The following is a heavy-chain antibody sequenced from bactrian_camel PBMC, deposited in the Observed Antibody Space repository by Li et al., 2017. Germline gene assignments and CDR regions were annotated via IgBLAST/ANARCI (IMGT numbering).Heavy chain of an antibody. CDR1: GYTYSSYC. J-gene: IGHJ4*01. Sequence: DVQLVESGGGSVQAGGSLRLSCAASGYTYSSYCMGWVRQAPGKEREAVASISQHGRSRVAFSLEGRFTISRDNAKNTVYLQMNDLEVGDSAQYICAAVLPVHGLTTESMCTLFEFNRWGQGTQVTVS. V-gene: IGHV3S67*01. CDR3: AAVLPVHGLTTESMCTLFEFNR. CDR2: ISQHGRS. D-gene: IGHD1*01.